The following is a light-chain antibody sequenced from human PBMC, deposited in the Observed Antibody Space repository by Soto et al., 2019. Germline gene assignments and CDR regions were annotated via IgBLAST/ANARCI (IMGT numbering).Light chain of an antibody. CDR3: QSYDSSLSGGV. Sequence: QSVLTQPPSVFGAPGQRVTISCTGSSSNIGAGYDVHWYQQLPGTAPKLLIYGNSNRPSGVPDRFSGSKSGTSASLAITGLQAEDEADYYCQSYDSSLSGGVFGGGTKVTVL. CDR1: SSNIGAGYD. V-gene: IGLV1-40*01. CDR2: GNS. J-gene: IGLJ3*02.